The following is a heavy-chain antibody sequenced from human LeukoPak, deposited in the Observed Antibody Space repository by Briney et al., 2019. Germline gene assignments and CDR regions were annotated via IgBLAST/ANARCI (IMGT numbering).Heavy chain of an antibody. CDR3: AKNVRYDSSGYYYYYYYGMDV. Sequence: PGGSLRLSCAASGFTFSSYGMHWVRQAPGKGLEWVAVISYDGSNKYYADSVKGRFTISRDNSKNSLYLQMNSLRTEDTALYYCAKNVRYDSSGYYYYYYYGMDVWGQGTTVTVSS. D-gene: IGHD3-22*01. J-gene: IGHJ6*02. CDR1: GFTFSSYG. V-gene: IGHV3-30*18. CDR2: ISYDGSNK.